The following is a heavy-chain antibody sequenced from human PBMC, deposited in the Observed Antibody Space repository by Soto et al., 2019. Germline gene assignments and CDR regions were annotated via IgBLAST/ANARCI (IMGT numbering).Heavy chain of an antibody. V-gene: IGHV4-39*01. J-gene: IGHJ6*03. CDR1: GGSISSSSYY. D-gene: IGHD3-10*01. Sequence: SETLSLTCTVSGGSISSSSYYWGWIRQPPGRGREWIGSISYSGSTYYTPSLKSRVTISVDTSKKQFSMKLSYVTAADTAVYYCARHHRSGGVRYRDVWGKGTTVTVSS. CDR2: ISYSGST. CDR3: ARHHRSGGVRYRDV.